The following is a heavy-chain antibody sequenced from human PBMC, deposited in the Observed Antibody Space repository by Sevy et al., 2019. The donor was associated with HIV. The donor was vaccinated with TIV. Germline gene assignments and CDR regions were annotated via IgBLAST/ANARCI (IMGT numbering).Heavy chain of an antibody. J-gene: IGHJ5*02. CDR1: GGSIISDNYS. D-gene: IGHD2-15*01. Sequence: SETLSLTCAVSGGSIISDNYSWSWMRQPLGKGLEWIGYIYHSGSTHYNLSLRSRVTISVDRSKNQFSLKLRSVTAADTAVYYCARDVLATGWFDPWGQGTLVTVSS. V-gene: IGHV4-30-2*01. CDR2: IYHSGST. CDR3: ARDVLATGWFDP.